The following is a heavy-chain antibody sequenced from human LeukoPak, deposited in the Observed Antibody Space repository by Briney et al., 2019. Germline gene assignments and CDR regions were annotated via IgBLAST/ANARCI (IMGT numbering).Heavy chain of an antibody. CDR1: GFTSNTYA. Sequence: VGSLRLSCAASGFTSNTYAMTWVSQAPGKGLEWHSSINAYVGKTYYVDSVMGRFTISRDNSKHTLYLKMHSLRVEDTAVYYCARILSGFGSDYWGQGTLVTVSS. V-gene: IGHV3-23*01. D-gene: IGHD2/OR15-2a*01. CDR2: INAYVGKT. CDR3: ARILSGFGSDY. J-gene: IGHJ4*02.